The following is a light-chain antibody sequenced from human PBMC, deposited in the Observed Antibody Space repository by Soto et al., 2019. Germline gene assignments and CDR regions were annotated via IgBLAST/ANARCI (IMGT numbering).Light chain of an antibody. J-gene: IGKJ1*01. V-gene: IGKV1-5*01. CDR1: QDISNY. CDR2: DAP. CDR3: QQYNSYSRT. Sequence: DIQMTQSPSSLSASVGDRVTITCQASQDISNYLNWYQQKPGKAPKLLIYDAPSLESGVPSRFSGSGSGTEFTLTISSLQPDDFATYYCQQYNSYSRTFGQGTKVDIK.